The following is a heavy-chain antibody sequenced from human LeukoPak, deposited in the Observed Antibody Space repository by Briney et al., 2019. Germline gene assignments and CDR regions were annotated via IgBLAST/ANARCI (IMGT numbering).Heavy chain of an antibody. CDR3: AREGLNMVRGVIPKEAWGWFDP. V-gene: IGHV4-61*02. J-gene: IGHJ5*02. CDR1: GGSISSGGYY. D-gene: IGHD3-10*01. CDR2: IYTSGST. Sequence: PSETLSLTCTVSGGSISSGGYYWNWIRQPAGKGLEWIGRIYTSGSTNYNPSLKSRVTVSVDTSKNQFSLKLSSVTAADTAVYYCAREGLNMVRGVIPKEAWGWFDPWGQGTLVTVSS.